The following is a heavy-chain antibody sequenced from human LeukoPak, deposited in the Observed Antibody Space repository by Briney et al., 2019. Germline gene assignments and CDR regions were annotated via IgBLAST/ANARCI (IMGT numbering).Heavy chain of an antibody. D-gene: IGHD7-27*01. Sequence: ASVKVSCKASGYTFTSYAMHWVRQAPGQRLEWMGWINAGNGNTKYSQKFQGRVTITRDTSASTAYMELSSLRSEDTAVYYCARDGDMLIGPPLAWFDPWGQGTLVTVSS. J-gene: IGHJ5*02. CDR3: ARDGDMLIGPPLAWFDP. V-gene: IGHV1-3*01. CDR1: GYTFTSYA. CDR2: INAGNGNT.